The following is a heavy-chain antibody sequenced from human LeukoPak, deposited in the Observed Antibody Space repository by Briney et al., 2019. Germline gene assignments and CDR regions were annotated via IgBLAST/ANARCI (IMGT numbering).Heavy chain of an antibody. CDR2: LYISGST. V-gene: IGHV4-4*07. J-gene: IGHJ4*02. CDR1: GASISSYY. CDR3: ARDLSGSLYFDY. D-gene: IGHD3-10*01. Sequence: EPSETLSLTCTVSGASISSYYYNWIRQTAGRGLEWIGRLYISGSTDYNPSLRSRVAISVDTSKNQFSLKLSSVTAADTAVYFCARDLSGSLYFDYWGQGVLVTASS.